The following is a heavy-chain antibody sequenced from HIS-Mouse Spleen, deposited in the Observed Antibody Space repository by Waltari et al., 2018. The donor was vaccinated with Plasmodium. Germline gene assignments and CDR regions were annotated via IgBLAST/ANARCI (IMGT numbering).Heavy chain of an antibody. J-gene: IGHJ3*02. V-gene: IGHV3-53*01. CDR3: ARGMKSSSSAFDI. CDR2: ICSGGST. D-gene: IGHD6-6*01. Sequence: EVQLVESGGGLIQPGGSLRLSCAASGFTVSSNYMSWVRQGPGKGLEWAPVICSGGSTYYADSVKGRFTISRDNSKNTLYLQMNSLRAEDTAVYYCARGMKSSSSAFDIWGQGTMVTVSS. CDR1: GFTVSSNY.